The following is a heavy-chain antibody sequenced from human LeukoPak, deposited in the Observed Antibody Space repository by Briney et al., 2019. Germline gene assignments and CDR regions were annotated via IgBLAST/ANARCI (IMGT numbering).Heavy chain of an antibody. CDR1: GGSISSYY. CDR3: ARASNYGTYFDY. D-gene: IGHD4-4*01. V-gene: IGHV4-59*08. CDR2: IYYSGST. J-gene: IGHJ4*02. Sequence: SETLSLTCTVSGGSISSYYWSWIRQPPGKGLEWIGYIYYSGSTNYNPSLKSRVTISVDTSKNQFSLKLSSVTAADTAVYYCARASNYGTYFDYWGQGTLVTVSS.